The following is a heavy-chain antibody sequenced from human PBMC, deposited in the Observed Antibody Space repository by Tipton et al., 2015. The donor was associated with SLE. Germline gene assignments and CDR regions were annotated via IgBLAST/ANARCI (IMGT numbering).Heavy chain of an antibody. V-gene: IGHV4-61*05. Sequence: TLSLTCSVSGDSISSSSHLWGWIRQPPGKPLEWIGYLYYTGSTKYNPSLKSRVTISVDTSKNQFSLKLSSVTAADTAVYYCAKVRRDDYYYYGMDVWGQGTTVTVSS. CDR1: GDSISSSSHL. CDR3: AKVRRDDYYYYGMDV. CDR2: LYYTGST. D-gene: IGHD1-14*01. J-gene: IGHJ6*02.